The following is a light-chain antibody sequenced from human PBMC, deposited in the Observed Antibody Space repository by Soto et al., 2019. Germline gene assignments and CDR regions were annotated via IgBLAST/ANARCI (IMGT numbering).Light chain of an antibody. CDR1: SSDVGAYDY. CDR2: EVN. CDR3: NSFTATGTWV. V-gene: IGLV2-14*01. J-gene: IGLJ3*02. Sequence: QSVLTQPASVSGSPGQSITISCTGTSSDVGAYDYVCWYQQHPGKAPKLMIYEVNIWPSGVSHRFSGSKSGNTASLTISGLQSEDEADYYCNSFTATGTWVFGGGTKLTVL.